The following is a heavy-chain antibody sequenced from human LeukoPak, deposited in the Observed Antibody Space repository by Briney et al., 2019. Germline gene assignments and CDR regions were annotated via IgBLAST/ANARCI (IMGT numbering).Heavy chain of an antibody. CDR1: GYTFTSNY. V-gene: IGHV1-46*01. CDR3: ARDQEGFDY. Sequence: ASVKVSCKASGYTFTSNYIHWVRQAPGQGLEWMGMIYPRDGSTSYAQKFQGRVTVTRDTSTSTVHMELSGLRSEDTAVFYCARDQEGFDYWGQGTLVTVSS. J-gene: IGHJ4*02. CDR2: IYPRDGST.